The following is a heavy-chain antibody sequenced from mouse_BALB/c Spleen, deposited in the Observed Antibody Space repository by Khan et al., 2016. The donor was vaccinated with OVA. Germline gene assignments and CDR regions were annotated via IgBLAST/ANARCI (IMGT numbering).Heavy chain of an antibody. CDR3: EDHLNGSFDY. CDR2: ICSGGTST. CDR1: GFSFSRYS. J-gene: IGHJ3*01. Sequence: EVQLVESGPDLVTPSGSLYLSCAASGFSFSRYSMSWVRQTPDKRLEWVASICSGGTSTYYPDSVYGLFTISRDYAKNTLYLQMSDLKSEDTAMYYCEDHLNGSFDYWGQGTLVTVSA. V-gene: IGHV5-6*01.